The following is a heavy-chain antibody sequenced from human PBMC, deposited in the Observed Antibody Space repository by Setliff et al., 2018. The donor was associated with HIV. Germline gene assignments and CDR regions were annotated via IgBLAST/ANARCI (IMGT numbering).Heavy chain of an antibody. Sequence: PGGSLRLSCTVSGFTFENFGLHWVRQAPAKGLEWVSAISYDGKTTHYADSVMGRFTVSRDNSKNTLYLQLNGLRPGDTGVYYCASARIPTGGTSTSFDYWGQGTQVTVSS. D-gene: IGHD1-1*01. V-gene: IGHV3-30*19. J-gene: IGHJ4*02. CDR2: ISYDGKTT. CDR1: GFTFENFG. CDR3: ASARIPTGGTSTSFDY.